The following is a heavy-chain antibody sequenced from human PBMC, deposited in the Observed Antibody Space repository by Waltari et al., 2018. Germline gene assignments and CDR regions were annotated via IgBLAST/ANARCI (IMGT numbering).Heavy chain of an antibody. D-gene: IGHD3-22*01. V-gene: IGHV3-15*01. CDR3: TPSSGYYSPFGY. CDR2: IKSKTDGGTT. J-gene: IGHJ4*02. Sequence: RQAPGKGLEWVGRIKSKTDGGTTDYAAPVKGRFTISRDDSKNTLYLQMNSLKTEDTAVYYCTPSSGYYSPFGYWGQGTLVTVSS.